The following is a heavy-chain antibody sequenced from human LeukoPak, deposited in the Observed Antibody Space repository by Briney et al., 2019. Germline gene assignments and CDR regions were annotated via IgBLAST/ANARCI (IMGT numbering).Heavy chain of an antibody. Sequence: ASVKVSCKASGYTFTGYYMHWVRQAPGQGLEWMGWINPNSGGTNYAQKFQGRVTMTRDTSVSTAYMELSRLRSDDTAVYYCARDGSHYYYMDVWGKGTTVTVSS. J-gene: IGHJ6*03. V-gene: IGHV1-2*02. CDR2: INPNSGGT. CDR3: ARDGSHYYYMDV. D-gene: IGHD3-10*01. CDR1: GYTFTGYY.